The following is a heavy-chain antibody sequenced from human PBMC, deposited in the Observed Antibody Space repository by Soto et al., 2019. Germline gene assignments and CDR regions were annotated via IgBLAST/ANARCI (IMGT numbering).Heavy chain of an antibody. CDR1: GFTFSSYG. D-gene: IGHD2-15*01. V-gene: IGHV3-30*18. J-gene: IGHJ5*02. Sequence: GGSLRLSCAASGFTFSSYGMHWVRQAPGKGLEWVAVISYDGSNKYYAGSVKGRFTISRDNSKNTLYLQMNSLRAEDTAVYYCAKDRSRINWFDPWGQGTLVTVS. CDR3: AKDRSRINWFDP. CDR2: ISYDGSNK.